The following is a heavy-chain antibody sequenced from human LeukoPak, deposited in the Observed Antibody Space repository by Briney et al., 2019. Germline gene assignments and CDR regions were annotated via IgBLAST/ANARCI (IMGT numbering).Heavy chain of an antibody. J-gene: IGHJ4*02. CDR2: IFYSGNT. D-gene: IGHD3-16*01. V-gene: IGHV4-39*01. Sequence: SETLSLTCTVSGGSISRSSYYWGWIRQPPGKGLEWIGSIFYSGNTYYSPSLKSRVTISVDTSKNQFSLKLSSVTAADTAVYYCARLLGGGPFDYWGQGTLVTVSS. CDR3: ARLLGGGPFDY. CDR1: GGSISRSSYY.